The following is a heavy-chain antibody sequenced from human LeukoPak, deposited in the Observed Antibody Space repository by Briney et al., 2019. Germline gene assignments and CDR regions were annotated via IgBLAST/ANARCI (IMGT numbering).Heavy chain of an antibody. CDR1: GGSFSGYY. Sequence: PSETLSLTCAVYGGSFSGYYWSWIRQPPGKGLEWIGYIYYSGSTNYNPSLKSRVTISVDTSRNQFSLKLSSVTAADTAVYYCARHYYDSSGYYPYFDYWGQGTLVTVSS. J-gene: IGHJ4*02. D-gene: IGHD3-22*01. CDR2: IYYSGST. CDR3: ARHYYDSSGYYPYFDY. V-gene: IGHV4-59*08.